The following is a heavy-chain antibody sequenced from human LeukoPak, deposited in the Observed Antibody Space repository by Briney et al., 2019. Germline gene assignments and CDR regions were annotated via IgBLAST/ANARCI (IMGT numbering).Heavy chain of an antibody. J-gene: IGHJ4*02. CDR3: AKGLNYDILTGPDY. CDR1: GFTFDDYA. D-gene: IGHD3-9*01. Sequence: GRSLRLSCATSGFTFDDYAMHWVRQAPGKGLEWVSGISWNSGSIGYADSVKGRFTISRDNAKNSLYLQMNSLGAEDTALYYCAKGLNYDILTGPDYWGQGTLVTVSS. CDR2: ISWNSGSI. V-gene: IGHV3-9*01.